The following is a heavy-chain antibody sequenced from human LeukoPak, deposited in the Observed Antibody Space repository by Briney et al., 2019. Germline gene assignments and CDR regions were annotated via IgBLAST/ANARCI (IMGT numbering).Heavy chain of an antibody. CDR2: IYSGGST. Sequence: GGSLRLSCAASGFTVSSNYMSWVRQAPGKGLEWVSVIYSGGSTYYADSVKGRFTISRDNSKNTLYLQMNSLRAEDTAVYYCARVPPDYGDYVHVDYWGQGTLVTVSS. D-gene: IGHD4-17*01. J-gene: IGHJ4*02. CDR3: ARVPPDYGDYVHVDY. V-gene: IGHV3-53*01. CDR1: GFTVSSNY.